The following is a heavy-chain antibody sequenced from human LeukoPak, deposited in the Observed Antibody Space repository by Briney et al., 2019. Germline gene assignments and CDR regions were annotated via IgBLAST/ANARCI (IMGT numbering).Heavy chain of an antibody. CDR3: ARDLGSISDY. D-gene: IGHD7-27*01. J-gene: IGHJ4*02. CDR2: IYNGGNT. V-gene: IGHV3-66*01. Sequence: GGSLRLSCAASGFTVSSYYMTWVRQAPGKGLEWVSVIYNGGNTYYADSVKGRFTFSRDISKNTPYLQMNSLRAEDTAVYYCARDLGSISDYWGQGTLVTVSS. CDR1: GFTVSSYY.